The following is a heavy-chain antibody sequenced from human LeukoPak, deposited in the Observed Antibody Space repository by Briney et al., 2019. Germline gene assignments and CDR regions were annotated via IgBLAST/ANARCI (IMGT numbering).Heavy chain of an antibody. CDR3: ARGGGSSGYPDY. Sequence: ASVKVSCKASGYTFTDYYIHWVRQAPGQGLEWMGWINPKSGGTTYAQKFQGRVTVTTDTSIRTAYMDLTGLKSDDTAVYYCARGGGSSGYPDYWGQGTLVTVSS. CDR2: INPKSGGT. D-gene: IGHD3-22*01. V-gene: IGHV1-2*02. CDR1: GYTFTDYY. J-gene: IGHJ4*02.